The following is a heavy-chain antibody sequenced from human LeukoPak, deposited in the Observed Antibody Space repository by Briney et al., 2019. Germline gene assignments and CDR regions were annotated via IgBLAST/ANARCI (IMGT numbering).Heavy chain of an antibody. CDR2: INHSGST. V-gene: IGHV4-34*01. Sequence: PSETLSLTCAVCGGSFSGYYWSWIRQPPGKGLEWIGEINHSGSTNYNPSLKSRVTISVDTSKNQFSLKLSSVTAADTAVYYCARLWGFDYWGQGTLVTVSS. CDR1: GGSFSGYY. D-gene: IGHD3-16*01. J-gene: IGHJ4*02. CDR3: ARLWGFDY.